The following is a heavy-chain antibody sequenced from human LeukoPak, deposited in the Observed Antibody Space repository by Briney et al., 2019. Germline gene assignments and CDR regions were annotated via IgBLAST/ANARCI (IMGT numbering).Heavy chain of an antibody. CDR3: ARDPTCSGGRCYIDP. V-gene: IGHV3-30*04. CDR1: GFSFSNYA. J-gene: IGHJ5*02. CDR2: ISYDGSHK. D-gene: IGHD2-15*01. Sequence: GGSLRLPCAASGFSFSNYAMLWVRQAPGKGLEWVAVISYDGSHKDYADSVKGRFTISRDNSNDTLYLHMDSLKTADTAMYYCARDPTCSGGRCYIDPWGQGALVTVSS.